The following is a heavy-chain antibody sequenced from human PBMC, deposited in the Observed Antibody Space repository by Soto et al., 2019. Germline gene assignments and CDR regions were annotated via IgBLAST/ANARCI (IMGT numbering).Heavy chain of an antibody. V-gene: IGHV4-30-4*01. CDR3: ARESLRRESYACSGGSCYLRAYYFDY. J-gene: IGHJ4*02. CDR1: GGSISSGDYY. Sequence: QVQLQESGPGLVKPSQTLSLTCTVSGGSISSGDYYWSWIRQPPGKGLEWIGYIYYSGSTYYNPSLKSRVTISVDTSKNRFSLKLSSVTAADTAVYYCARESLRRESYACSGGSCYLRAYYFDYWGQGTLVTVSS. D-gene: IGHD2-15*01. CDR2: IYYSGST.